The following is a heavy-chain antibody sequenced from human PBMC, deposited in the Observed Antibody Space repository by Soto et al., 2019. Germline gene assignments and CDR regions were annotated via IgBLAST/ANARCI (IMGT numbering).Heavy chain of an antibody. D-gene: IGHD3-9*01. J-gene: IGHJ5*02. Sequence: SETLSLTCTVSGASISGFYWSWIRKSAGKGLEWIGRIYATGTTDYNPSLKSRVMMSVDTSKKQFSLKLRSVTAADTAVYYCARGQTQLRYFDWLLARRWFDPWGQGTLVTVSS. CDR3: ARGQTQLRYFDWLLARRWFDP. CDR1: GASISGFY. V-gene: IGHV4-4*07. CDR2: IYATGTT.